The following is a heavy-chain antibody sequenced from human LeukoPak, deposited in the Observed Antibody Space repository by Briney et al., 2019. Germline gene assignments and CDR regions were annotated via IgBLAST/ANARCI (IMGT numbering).Heavy chain of an antibody. Sequence: GGSLSPSCAASGFTFSNYGMHWVRQAPGKGLEWVAFIRYDGSNKYYADSVKGRFTISRDNSKNTLYLQMNSLRAEDTAVYYCAKADYSYYYYMHVWRKGTTATVSS. CDR2: IRYDGSNK. J-gene: IGHJ6*03. V-gene: IGHV3-30*02. D-gene: IGHD4-11*01. CDR1: GFTFSNYG. CDR3: AKADYSYYYYMHV.